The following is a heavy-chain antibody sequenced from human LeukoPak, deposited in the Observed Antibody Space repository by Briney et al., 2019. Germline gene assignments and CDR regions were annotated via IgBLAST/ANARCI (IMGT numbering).Heavy chain of an antibody. CDR1: GYTFTSYG. J-gene: IGHJ4*02. D-gene: IGHD5-12*01. V-gene: IGHV1-18*04. CDR3: ARWGNSGYASGYFDY. CDR2: ISAYNGNT. Sequence: ASVKVSCKASGYTFTSYGISWVRQAPGQGLEWMGWISAYNGNTNYAQKLQGRVTMTTDTSTSTAYMELRSLRSDDTAVYYCARWGNSGYASGYFDYWGQGTLVTVSS.